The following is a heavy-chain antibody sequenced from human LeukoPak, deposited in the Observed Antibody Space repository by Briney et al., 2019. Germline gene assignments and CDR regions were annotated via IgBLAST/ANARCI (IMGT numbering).Heavy chain of an antibody. Sequence: TLSLTCAVSGGSITNGGYSWSWIRQPPGTGLEWIGYISHTGSTYYKPSLKSRVTISVDRSKNQFSLKLTSVTAADTAVYYCARYSSTWPYWYLDLWGRGTLVTVSS. CDR3: ARYSSTWPYWYLDL. J-gene: IGHJ2*01. CDR2: ISHTGST. V-gene: IGHV4-30-2*01. D-gene: IGHD6-13*01. CDR1: GGSITNGGYS.